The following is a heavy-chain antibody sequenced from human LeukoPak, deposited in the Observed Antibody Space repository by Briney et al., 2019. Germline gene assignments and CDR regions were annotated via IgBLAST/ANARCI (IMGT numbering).Heavy chain of an antibody. CDR3: ARSYDSSGSGWFDP. CDR1: GDSLSSNSAA. Sequence: SQTLSLTCAISGDSLSSNSAAWNWIRQSPSRGLEWLGRTYYRSKWYNDYAVSVKSRITFNPDTSKNQFSLQLNSVTPEDTAVYYCARSYDSSGSGWFDPWGQGTLVTVSS. J-gene: IGHJ5*02. D-gene: IGHD3-22*01. V-gene: IGHV6-1*01. CDR2: TYYRSKWYN.